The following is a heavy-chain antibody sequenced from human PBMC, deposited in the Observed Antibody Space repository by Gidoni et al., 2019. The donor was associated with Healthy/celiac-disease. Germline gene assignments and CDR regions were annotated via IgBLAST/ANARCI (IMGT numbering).Heavy chain of an antibody. Sequence: QVQLQQWGAGLVKPSEPLSLTCSVYGGSFSGYYWSWIRQPPGKGLEWIGEINHSGSTNYNPSLTSRVTISVDTSKNQFSLKLSSVTAADTAVYYCARGHDSSGYYVDYWGQGTLVTVSS. J-gene: IGHJ4*02. CDR1: GGSFSGYY. V-gene: IGHV4-34*01. CDR2: INHSGST. CDR3: ARGHDSSGYYVDY. D-gene: IGHD3-22*01.